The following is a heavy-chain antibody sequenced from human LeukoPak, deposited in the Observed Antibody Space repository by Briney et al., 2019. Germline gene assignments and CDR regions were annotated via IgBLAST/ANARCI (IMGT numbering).Heavy chain of an antibody. Sequence: PSQTLSLTCAISGDSVSSDNAAWNWIRQSPSRGLEWLGRTYYRSKWYKDYAVSVKSRITINPDTSKNQFSLHLNSVTPEDTAVYFCARISGSGDYYFDLWGPGTLVTVSS. D-gene: IGHD2-21*02. CDR1: GDSVSSDNAA. CDR3: ARISGSGDYYFDL. J-gene: IGHJ2*01. CDR2: TYYRSKWYK. V-gene: IGHV6-1*01.